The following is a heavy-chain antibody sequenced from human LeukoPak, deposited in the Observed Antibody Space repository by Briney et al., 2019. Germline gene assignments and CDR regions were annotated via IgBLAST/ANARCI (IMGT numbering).Heavy chain of an antibody. Sequence: SETLSLTCTVSGGSISPYYWSWIRQPAGKGLEWIGYIYYTGSTSYNPSLKSRVTISVDTSKNQLSLKLSSVTAADTAVYYCARRDDSFDYWGQGTLVTVSS. J-gene: IGHJ4*02. CDR1: GGSISPYY. D-gene: IGHD3-22*01. CDR3: ARRDDSFDY. V-gene: IGHV4-59*08. CDR2: IYYTGST.